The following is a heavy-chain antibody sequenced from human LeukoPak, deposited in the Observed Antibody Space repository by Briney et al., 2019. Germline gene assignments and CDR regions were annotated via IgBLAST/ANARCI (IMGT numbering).Heavy chain of an antibody. D-gene: IGHD1-26*01. V-gene: IGHV4-59*01. Sequence: SETLSLTCTVSGGSISSYYWGWIRQPPGKGLEWIGYIYYSGSTNYNPSLKSRVTISVDTSKNQFSLKLSSVTAADTAVYYCATRPHTGSNYLAVFDYWGQGTLVTVSS. CDR2: IYYSGST. CDR1: GGSISSYY. CDR3: ATRPHTGSNYLAVFDY. J-gene: IGHJ4*02.